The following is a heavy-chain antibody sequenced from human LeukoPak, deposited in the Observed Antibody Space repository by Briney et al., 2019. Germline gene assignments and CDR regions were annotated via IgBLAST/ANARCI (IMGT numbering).Heavy chain of an antibody. V-gene: IGHV4-59*01. CDR3: ARGRITIFGVVNPHFDY. D-gene: IGHD3-3*01. J-gene: IGHJ4*02. Sequence: KTSETLSLTCTVSRGSISSYYWSWIRQPPGEGLEWIGYIDNSGSTNSNPSLKSRVTMSVDTFNNQFSLKLSSVTAADTAVYYCARGRITIFGVVNPHFDYWGQGTLVTVSS. CDR2: IDNSGST. CDR1: RGSISSYY.